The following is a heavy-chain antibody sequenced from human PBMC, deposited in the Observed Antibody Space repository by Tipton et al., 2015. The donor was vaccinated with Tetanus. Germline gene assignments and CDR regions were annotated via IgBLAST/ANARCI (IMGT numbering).Heavy chain of an antibody. D-gene: IGHD3-22*01. J-gene: IGHJ4*02. CDR3: ARGEYDNSGYYYPPRY. Sequence: TLSLTCAVSGGSISSSNWWSWVRQPPGKGLEWIGEIYHSGSTNYNPSLKSRVTVSVDTSNNQFSLKLSSVTAADTAVYYCARGEYDNSGYYYPPRYWGQGTLVTVSS. V-gene: IGHV4-4*02. CDR2: IYHSGST. CDR1: GGSISSSNW.